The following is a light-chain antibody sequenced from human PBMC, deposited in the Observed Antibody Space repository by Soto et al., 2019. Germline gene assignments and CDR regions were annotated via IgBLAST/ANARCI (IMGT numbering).Light chain of an antibody. CDR3: QQYNNWPPWT. V-gene: IGKV3-15*01. J-gene: IGKJ1*01. CDR2: GAS. Sequence: PGERATLSCRASQIVSSTYLAWYQQRPGQAPRLLIYGASTRATGIPARFSGSGSGTEFTLTISSLQSEDFAVYYCQQYNNWPPWTFGQGTKVDIK. CDR1: QIVSSTY.